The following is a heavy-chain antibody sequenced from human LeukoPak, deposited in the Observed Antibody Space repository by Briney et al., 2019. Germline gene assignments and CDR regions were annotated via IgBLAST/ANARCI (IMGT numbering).Heavy chain of an antibody. Sequence: GGSLRLSCAASGFTFDDYAMHWVRQAPGKGLEWVSGISWNSGTIGYADSVKGRFTTSRDNAKNSLYLQMNSLRAEDTALYYCAKSSNYYYNYGMDVWGQGTTVTVSS. CDR2: ISWNSGTI. CDR1: GFTFDDYA. J-gene: IGHJ6*02. CDR3: AKSSNYYYNYGMDV. V-gene: IGHV3-9*01. D-gene: IGHD5/OR15-5a*01.